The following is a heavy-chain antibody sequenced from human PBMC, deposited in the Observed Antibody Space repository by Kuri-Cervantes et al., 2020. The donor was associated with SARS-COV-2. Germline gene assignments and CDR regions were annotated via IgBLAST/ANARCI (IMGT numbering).Heavy chain of an antibody. CDR1: GFSFSTYW. CDR2: IKGDGSAK. J-gene: IGHJ3*02. D-gene: IGHD6-19*01. Sequence: GGSLRLSCTASGFSFSTYWISWVRQAPGKGLEWVANIKGDGSAKYYVDSVKGRVTISRDKSKNTLYLQMNSLSAEDTAVYYCARDLNGWSPRYALDIWGQGTMVTVSS. CDR3: ARDLNGWSPRYALDI. V-gene: IGHV3-7*01.